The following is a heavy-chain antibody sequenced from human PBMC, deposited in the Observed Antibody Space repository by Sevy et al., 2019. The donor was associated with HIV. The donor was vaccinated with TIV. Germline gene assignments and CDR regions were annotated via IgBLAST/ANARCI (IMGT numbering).Heavy chain of an antibody. D-gene: IGHD2-2*01. Sequence: GGSLRLSCAASGFTFSPYSMNWVRQAPGKGLEWVSSISSSSSYIYYADSVKGRFTISRDNAKNSLYLQMNSLRAEDTAVYYCAREGRSLRYCSSTSCRHYGMDVWGQGTTVTVSS. CDR1: GFTFSPYS. V-gene: IGHV3-21*01. J-gene: IGHJ6*02. CDR3: AREGRSLRYCSSTSCRHYGMDV. CDR2: ISSSSSYI.